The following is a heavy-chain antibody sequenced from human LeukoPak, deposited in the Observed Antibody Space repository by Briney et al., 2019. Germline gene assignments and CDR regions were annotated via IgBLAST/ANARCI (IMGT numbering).Heavy chain of an antibody. D-gene: IGHD6-19*01. CDR1: GGSISSYY. CDR3: ARAKPSGWFDY. J-gene: IGHJ4*02. V-gene: IGHV4-59*01. Sequence: SETLSLTCTVSGGSISSYYWSWIRQPPGKGLEWIGYIYYSGSTNYNPSLKSRATISVDTSKNQFSLKLSSVTAADTAVYYCARAKPSGWFDYWGQGTLVTVSS. CDR2: IYYSGST.